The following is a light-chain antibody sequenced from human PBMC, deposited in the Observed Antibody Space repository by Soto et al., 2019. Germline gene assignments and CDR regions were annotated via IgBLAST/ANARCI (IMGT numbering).Light chain of an antibody. Sequence: QAVVTQPRSVSGSPGQSVTISCTGTSSDVGAYNSVSWYQQHPGKAPKVMVYDVSKRPSGVPDRFSGSKSDNTAALTISGLQAEDEADYYCCSFAGSDTLIFGGGTKVTVL. CDR2: DVS. CDR1: SSDVGAYNS. CDR3: CSFAGSDTLI. V-gene: IGLV2-11*01. J-gene: IGLJ2*01.